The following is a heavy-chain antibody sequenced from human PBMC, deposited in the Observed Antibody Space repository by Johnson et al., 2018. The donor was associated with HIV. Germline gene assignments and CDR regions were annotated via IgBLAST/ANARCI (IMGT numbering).Heavy chain of an antibody. J-gene: IGHJ3*02. CDR1: VFTFDDYD. D-gene: IGHD1-26*01. V-gene: IGHV3-20*04. Sequence: VQLVESGGGLVQPGRSLRLSCAASVFTFDDYDMTWVRQAPGKGLEWVSGIHWNAGNTGYVDSVKGRFTISRDNAKNSLYLQMNSLRAEDTALYYCARRSGTWDAFDIWGQGTMVTVSS. CDR2: IHWNAGNT. CDR3: ARRSGTWDAFDI.